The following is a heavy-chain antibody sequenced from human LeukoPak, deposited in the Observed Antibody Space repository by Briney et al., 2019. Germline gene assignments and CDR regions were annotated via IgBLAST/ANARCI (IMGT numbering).Heavy chain of an antibody. Sequence: GGSLRLSCAASGFTFSSYWMSWVRQAPGKGLEWVANIKQDGSEKYYADSVKGRFTLSRDNAKNSLYLQMNSLRAEDTAVYYCARDGVPAAAFDYWGQGTLVTVSS. D-gene: IGHD2-2*01. CDR3: ARDGVPAAAFDY. CDR1: GFTFSSYW. J-gene: IGHJ4*02. CDR2: IKQDGSEK. V-gene: IGHV3-7*01.